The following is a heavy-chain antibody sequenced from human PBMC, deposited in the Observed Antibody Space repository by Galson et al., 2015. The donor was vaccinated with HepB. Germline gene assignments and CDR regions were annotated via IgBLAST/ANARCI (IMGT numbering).Heavy chain of an antibody. V-gene: IGHV3-21*01. CDR2: ISSGSSYI. CDR3: ATTFGLVSHTYTMDV. Sequence: SLRLSCAVSGFTFTTYTMTWVRQAPGKGLEWVSSISSGSSYIYYADSVKGRFTISRDNAENSVSLQMNSLRAEDTAVYYCATTFGLVSHTYTMDVWGHGTTVTVSS. D-gene: IGHD3/OR15-3a*01. CDR1: GFTFTTYT. J-gene: IGHJ6*02.